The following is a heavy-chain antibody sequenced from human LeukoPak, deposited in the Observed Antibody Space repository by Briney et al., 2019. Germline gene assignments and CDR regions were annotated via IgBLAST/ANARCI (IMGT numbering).Heavy chain of an antibody. V-gene: IGHV3-23*01. CDR2: ISGSGGST. CDR3: AKGKSERELLRTPYDFDY. CDR1: GFTFSSYA. Sequence: GGSLRLSCAASGFTFSSYAMSWVRQAPGKGLEWVSAISGSGGSTYYADSVKGRFTISRDNSKNTLYLQMNSLRAEDTAVYYCAKGKSERELLRTPYDFDYWGQGTLVTVSS. J-gene: IGHJ4*02. D-gene: IGHD1-26*01.